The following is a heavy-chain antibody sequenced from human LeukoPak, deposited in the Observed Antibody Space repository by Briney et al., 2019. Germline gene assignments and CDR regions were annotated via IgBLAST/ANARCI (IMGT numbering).Heavy chain of an antibody. V-gene: IGHV3-30*02. CDR3: ARDSSSGWYWFDP. Sequence: PGGSLRLSCAASGFTFSNYGMHWVRQAPGKGLEWVAFVRSDGSTEYYADSVKGRFPISRDNSKNTLYLQMKSLTAEDTAVYYCARDSSSGWYWFDPWGQGTLVTVSS. J-gene: IGHJ5*02. CDR1: GFTFSNYG. CDR2: VRSDGSTE. D-gene: IGHD6-19*01.